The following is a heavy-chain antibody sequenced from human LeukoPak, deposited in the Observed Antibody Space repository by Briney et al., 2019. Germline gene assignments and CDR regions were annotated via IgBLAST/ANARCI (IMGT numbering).Heavy chain of an antibody. CDR2: IIPIFGTA. Sequence: SVKVSCKASGGTFSSYAISWVRQAPGQGLEWMGGIIPIFGTANYAQKLQGRVTITTDESTSTAYMELRSLRSEDTAVYYCARDAQGYCSGGSCYSEGYYYYYYMDVWGKGTTVTVSS. V-gene: IGHV1-69*05. J-gene: IGHJ6*03. CDR1: GGTFSSYA. CDR3: ARDAQGYCSGGSCYSEGYYYYYYMDV. D-gene: IGHD2-15*01.